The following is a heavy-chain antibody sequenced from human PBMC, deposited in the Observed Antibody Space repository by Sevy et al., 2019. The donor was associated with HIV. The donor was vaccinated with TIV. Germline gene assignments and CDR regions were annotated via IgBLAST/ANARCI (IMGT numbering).Heavy chain of an antibody. CDR2: ISSSGSTI. Sequence: GGSLRLSCAASGFTFSDYYMSWIRQAPGKGLEWVSYISSSGSTIYYADSVKGRFTISRDNAKNSQYLQMNSLRAEDTAVYYCARESQVEQQLVRGLFDYWGQGTLVTVSS. D-gene: IGHD6-13*01. J-gene: IGHJ4*02. V-gene: IGHV3-11*01. CDR3: ARESQVEQQLVRGLFDY. CDR1: GFTFSDYY.